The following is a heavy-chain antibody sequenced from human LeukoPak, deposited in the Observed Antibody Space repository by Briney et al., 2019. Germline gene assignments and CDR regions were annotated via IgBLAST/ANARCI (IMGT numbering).Heavy chain of an antibody. CDR1: GFTVSSNY. Sequence: GGSLRLSCAASGFTVSSNYMSWVRQAPGKGLEWVSVIYSGGSTYYAGSVKGRFTISRDNAKNTLYLQMNSLRAEDTAVYYCARDGLYCSSTSCQTPNYWGQGTLVTVSS. J-gene: IGHJ4*02. D-gene: IGHD2-2*01. CDR3: ARDGLYCSSTSCQTPNY. V-gene: IGHV3-53*01. CDR2: IYSGGST.